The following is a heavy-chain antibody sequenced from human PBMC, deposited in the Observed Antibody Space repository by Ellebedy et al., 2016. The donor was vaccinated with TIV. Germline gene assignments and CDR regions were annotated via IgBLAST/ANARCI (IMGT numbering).Heavy chain of an antibody. CDR2: IYYSGST. V-gene: IGHV4-59*01. Sequence: GSLRLXXAVSGDSISSYYWSWIRQSPGKGLEWIGYIYYSGSTNYNPSLKSRVTISVDTSKNQFSLKLSSVTAADTAVYYCARDRGSGSYQPHYSYYYGMDVWGQGTTVTVSS. CDR1: GDSISSYY. D-gene: IGHD1-26*01. J-gene: IGHJ6*02. CDR3: ARDRGSGSYQPHYSYYYGMDV.